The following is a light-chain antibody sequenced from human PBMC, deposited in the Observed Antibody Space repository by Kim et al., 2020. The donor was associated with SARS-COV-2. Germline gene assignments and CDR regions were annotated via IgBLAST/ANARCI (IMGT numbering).Light chain of an antibody. V-gene: IGKV3-20*01. Sequence: SPGERATRSCRASQSVSSNSLAWYHQKPGQAPRLLIYGTSSRATGIPDRFSGSGSGTDFTLTISRLEPEDFAVYYCQQYDTSPWTFGQGTKVDIK. J-gene: IGKJ1*01. CDR2: GTS. CDR3: QQYDTSPWT. CDR1: QSVSSNS.